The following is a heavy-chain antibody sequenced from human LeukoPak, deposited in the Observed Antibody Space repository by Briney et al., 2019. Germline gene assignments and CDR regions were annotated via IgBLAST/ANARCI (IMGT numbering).Heavy chain of an antibody. CDR2: INHSGST. CDR3: ARGRWLHPFDY. V-gene: IGHV4-34*01. J-gene: IGHJ4*02. D-gene: IGHD5-24*01. CDR1: GGSFSGYY. Sequence: SETLSLTCAVYGGSFSGYYWSWIRLPPGKGLEWIGEINHSGSTNYNPSLKSRVTIPVDTSKNQFSLKLSSVTAADTAVYYCARGRWLHPFDYWGQGTLVTVSS.